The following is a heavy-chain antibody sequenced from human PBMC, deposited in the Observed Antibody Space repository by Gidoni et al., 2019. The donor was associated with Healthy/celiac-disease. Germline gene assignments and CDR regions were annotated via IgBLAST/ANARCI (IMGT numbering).Heavy chain of an antibody. D-gene: IGHD2-2*01. J-gene: IGHJ2*01. CDR2: ISSSSSYI. V-gene: IGHV3-21*01. CDR1: GFTFSSYS. Sequence: EVQLVESGGGLVKPGGSLSLSCAASGFTFSSYSMNWVRQASGKGLEWVSSISSSSSYIYYADSVKGRFTISRDNAKNSLYLQMNSLRAEDTAVYYCAREGGVVVVPAAMSWYFDLWGRGTLVTVSS. CDR3: AREGGVVVVPAAMSWYFDL.